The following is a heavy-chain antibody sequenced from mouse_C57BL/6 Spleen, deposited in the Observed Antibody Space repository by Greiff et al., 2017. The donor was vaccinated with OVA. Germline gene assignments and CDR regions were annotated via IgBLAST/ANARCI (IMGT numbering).Heavy chain of an antibody. D-gene: IGHD1-1*01. J-gene: IGHJ1*03. V-gene: IGHV1-81*01. CDR1: GYTFTSYG. CDR3: AREGTTVVGDWYCDV. Sequence: QVQLQQSGAELARPGASVKLSCKASGYTFTSYGISWVKQRTGQGLEWIGEIYPRSGKTYYNEKFKGKATLTADKSSSTAYMELRSLTSEDAAVYFCAREGTTVVGDWYCDVWGTGTTVTVSS. CDR2: IYPRSGKT.